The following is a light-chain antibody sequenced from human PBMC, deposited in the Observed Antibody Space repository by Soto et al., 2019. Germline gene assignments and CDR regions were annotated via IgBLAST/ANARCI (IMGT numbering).Light chain of an antibody. CDR2: RAS. Sequence: DIVMTQSPDSLAVSLGERATINCKSSQSVLYSSNNKNYLAWYQQKPGQPPKLLIYRASTRESGVPDRFSGSGSGTDFTLTISSLQAEDVAVYYCQQYYSTPPTFGRGTKVEIK. CDR3: QQYYSTPPT. CDR1: QSVLYSSNNKNY. V-gene: IGKV4-1*01. J-gene: IGKJ1*01.